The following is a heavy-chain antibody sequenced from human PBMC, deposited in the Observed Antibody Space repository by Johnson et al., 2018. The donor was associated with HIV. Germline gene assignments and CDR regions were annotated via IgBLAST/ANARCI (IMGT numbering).Heavy chain of an antibody. V-gene: IGHV3-30*02. Sequence: QEQLEESGGGVVQPGGSLRLSCAASGFTFSSYGMHWVRQAPGKGLEWVAFIRYDGSNKYYGDSVKGRFTISRDNSKNTLYLQMNSLRAEDTAVYYCARSRDYGPARSAFDIWGQGTMVTVSS. CDR1: GFTFSSYG. J-gene: IGHJ3*02. CDR2: IRYDGSNK. D-gene: IGHD4-17*01. CDR3: ARSRDYGPARSAFDI.